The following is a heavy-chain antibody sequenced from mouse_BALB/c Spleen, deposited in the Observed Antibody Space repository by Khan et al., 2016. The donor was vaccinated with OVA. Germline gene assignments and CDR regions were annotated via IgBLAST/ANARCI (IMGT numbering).Heavy chain of an antibody. Sequence: QVQLQQSGPELMKPGASVNISCKASEYTFTDYVINWVKQRTGQGLEWIGEIYPGSGTTYYNEKFKGKATLTADKSSNTAYMQLSSLTSEDSAVYFCAKNYASWFAYWGQGTLVTVSA. CDR2: IYPGSGTT. CDR1: EYTFTDYV. V-gene: IGHV1-77*01. J-gene: IGHJ3*01. D-gene: IGHD1-1*02. CDR3: AKNYASWFAY.